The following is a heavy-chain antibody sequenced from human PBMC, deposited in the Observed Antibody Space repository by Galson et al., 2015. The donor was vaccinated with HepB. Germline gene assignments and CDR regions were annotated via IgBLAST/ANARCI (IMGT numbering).Heavy chain of an antibody. Sequence: SVKVSCKASGYTFTSYYMHWVRQAPGQGLEWMGIINPSGGSTSYAQKFQGRVTMTRDTSTSTVYMELSSLRSEDTAVYYCAREWGIVVVPAAGIHYYYGMDVWGQGTTV. D-gene: IGHD2-2*01. J-gene: IGHJ6*02. CDR3: AREWGIVVVPAAGIHYYYGMDV. V-gene: IGHV1-46*01. CDR2: INPSGGST. CDR1: GYTFTSYY.